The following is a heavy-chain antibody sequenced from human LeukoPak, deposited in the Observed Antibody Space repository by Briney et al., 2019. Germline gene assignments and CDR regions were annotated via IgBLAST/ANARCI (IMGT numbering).Heavy chain of an antibody. J-gene: IGHJ5*02. D-gene: IGHD4-17*01. V-gene: IGHV3-30-3*01. CDR1: GFTFSSYA. CDR3: ANYGYKRGLQKAANTLTALQTAFDP. Sequence: PGGSLRLSCAASGFTFSSYAMHWVRQAPGKGLEWVAVISNDGSNKYYGDSVKGRFTISRDNSKNTLYLQMNSLRAEDTAVYYCANYGYKRGLQKAANTLTALQTAFDPWGQGTLVTVSS. CDR2: ISNDGSNK.